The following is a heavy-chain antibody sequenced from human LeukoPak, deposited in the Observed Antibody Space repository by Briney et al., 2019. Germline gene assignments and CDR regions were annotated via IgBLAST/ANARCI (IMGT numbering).Heavy chain of an antibody. CDR1: GYTFSDYY. CDR3: ARMPIIGGPDAFDL. CDR2: INHNSGGS. Sequence: GASVKVSCKASGYTFSDYYIHWVRQAPGQGLKWMGWINHNSGGSDLPQNFDVRVTMTRDTSITTAYMELKTLRSDDTAVYYCARMPIIGGPDAFDLWGQGTLVTVSS. J-gene: IGHJ3*01. D-gene: IGHD2/OR15-2a*01. V-gene: IGHV1-2*02.